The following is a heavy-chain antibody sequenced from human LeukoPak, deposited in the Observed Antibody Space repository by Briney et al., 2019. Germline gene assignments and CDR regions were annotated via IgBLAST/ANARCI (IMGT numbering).Heavy chain of an antibody. D-gene: IGHD5-18*01. V-gene: IGHV3-23*01. J-gene: IGHJ4*02. Sequence: GGSLRLSCAASGLTFSSYAMTWVRQAPGRGLEWVSSISSSGASTYHADSVKGRFTISRDNAKNSLYLQMNSLRAEDTALYYCAKDIGPVDTAMDYWGQGTLVTVSS. CDR2: ISSSGAST. CDR3: AKDIGPVDTAMDY. CDR1: GLTFSSYA.